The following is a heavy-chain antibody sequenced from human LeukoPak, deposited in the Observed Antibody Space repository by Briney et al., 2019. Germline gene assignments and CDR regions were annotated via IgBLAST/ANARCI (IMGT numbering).Heavy chain of an antibody. J-gene: IGHJ4*02. Sequence: SGGSLRLSCAASGFTFSSYSINWVRQAPGKGLEWVPSISSSSRYIYYADSVKGRFTISRDNAKNSLYLQMNSLRAEDTAVYYCAKDSGYDYSGDFDYWGQGTLVTVSS. CDR1: GFTFSSYS. V-gene: IGHV3-21*01. CDR3: AKDSGYDYSGDFDY. D-gene: IGHD5-12*01. CDR2: ISSSSRYI.